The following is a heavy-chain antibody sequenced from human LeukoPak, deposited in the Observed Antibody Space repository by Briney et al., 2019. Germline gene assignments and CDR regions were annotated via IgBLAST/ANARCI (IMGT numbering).Heavy chain of an antibody. V-gene: IGHV4-61*02. D-gene: IGHD5-12*01. CDR2: IYISGSA. Sequence: PSETLSLTCTVSGGSINSGSNYWSWIRQPAGKGLEWIGRIYISGSANYNPSLKSRVTISVDTSKNQFSLKLNSVTAADTAVYYCARAYSPLDYFDYWDQGTLVTVSS. CDR1: GGSINSGSNY. CDR3: ARAYSPLDYFDY. J-gene: IGHJ4*02.